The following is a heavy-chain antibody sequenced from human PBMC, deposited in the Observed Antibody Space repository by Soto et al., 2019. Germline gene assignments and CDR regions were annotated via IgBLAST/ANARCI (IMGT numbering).Heavy chain of an antibody. J-gene: IGHJ5*02. D-gene: IGHD4-17*01. CDR1: GDSVSKYY. CDR3: ARSPAYGDYANLDT. V-gene: IGHV4-4*07. CDR2: IHSTRSP. Sequence: SETLSLTCTVSGDSVSKYYWNWIRQPAGKGLEWIGRIHSTRSPNYNPSLKSRVTMSVDTSKNQFSLKLSLTSVTAADTAVYYCARSPAYGDYANLDTWGQGTLVTVSS.